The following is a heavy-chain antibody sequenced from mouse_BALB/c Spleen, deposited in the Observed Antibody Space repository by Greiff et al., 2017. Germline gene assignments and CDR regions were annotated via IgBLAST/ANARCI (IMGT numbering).Heavy chain of an antibody. CDR2: IYPGSGST. J-gene: IGHJ3*01. D-gene: IGHD2-14*01. CDR3: ARWGRYDEGAWFAY. CDR1: GYNFTSYW. Sequence: QVQLQQPGAELVKPGTSVKLSCKASGYNFTSYWINWVKLRPGQGLEWIGDIYPGSGSTNYNEKFKSKATLTVDTSSSTAYMQLSSLASEDSALYYCARWGRYDEGAWFAYWGQGTLVTVSA. V-gene: IGHV1-55*01.